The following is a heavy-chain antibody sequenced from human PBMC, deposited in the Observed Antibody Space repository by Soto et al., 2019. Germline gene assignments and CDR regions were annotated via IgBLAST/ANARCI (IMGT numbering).Heavy chain of an antibody. J-gene: IGHJ4*02. CDR3: AKGSIEYSASVDN. Sequence: EVQLVESGGGLVQPGGSLRLSCAGSGFTFSGYWMHWVRQAPGKGPVWVSRLNPNGTFTTNADSVKGRFTISRDNSKNVLSLEMNSLRAEDTAIYFCAKGSIEYSASVDNWGQGTLVLVSS. CDR2: LNPNGTFT. D-gene: IGHD4-4*01. V-gene: IGHV3-74*01. CDR1: GFTFSGYW.